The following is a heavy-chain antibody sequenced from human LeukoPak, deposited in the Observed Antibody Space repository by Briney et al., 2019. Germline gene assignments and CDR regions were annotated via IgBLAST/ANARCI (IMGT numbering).Heavy chain of an antibody. D-gene: IGHD2-15*01. J-gene: IGHJ3*02. CDR1: GFTFSSYG. CDR2: ISYDGSNK. Sequence: PGRSLRLSCAASGFTFSSYGMHWVRQAPGKGLEWVAVISYDGSNKYYADSVKGRFTISRDNSKNTLYLQMNSLRTEDTALYYCAKDIGGYCSGGSCYSGGAFDIWGQGTMVTVSS. CDR3: AKDIGGYCSGGSCYSGGAFDI. V-gene: IGHV3-30*18.